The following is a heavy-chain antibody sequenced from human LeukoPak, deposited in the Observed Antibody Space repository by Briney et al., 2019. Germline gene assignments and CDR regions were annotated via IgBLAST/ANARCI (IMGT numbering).Heavy chain of an antibody. Sequence: SETLSLTCTVSGGSISSYYWSWIRQPPGKGLEWIGYIYYSGSTNYNPSLKSRVTISVDTSRNQFSLKLSSVTAADTAVYYCGRAKGGHIAGWFAPWAREPWSPSPQ. V-gene: IGHV4-59*01. CDR3: GRAKGGHIAGWFAP. CDR1: GGSISSYY. J-gene: IGHJ5*02. D-gene: IGHD2-21*01. CDR2: IYYSGST.